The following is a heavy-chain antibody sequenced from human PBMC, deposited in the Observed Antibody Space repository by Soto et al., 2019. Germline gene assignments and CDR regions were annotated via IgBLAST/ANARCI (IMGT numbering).Heavy chain of an antibody. CDR3: ARDFNDLWSGNYPNRLDP. CDR1: GFIFSSYS. J-gene: IGHJ5*02. D-gene: IGHD3-3*01. Sequence: GGSLRLSCVASGFIFSSYSMNWVRQAPGKGLEWVSYISTRSSYMYYADSVKGRFTISRDDAKNSVFLQMGSLRADDTAVYYCARDFNDLWSGNYPNRLDPWGQGTLVTVSS. V-gene: IGHV3-21*01. CDR2: ISTRSSYM.